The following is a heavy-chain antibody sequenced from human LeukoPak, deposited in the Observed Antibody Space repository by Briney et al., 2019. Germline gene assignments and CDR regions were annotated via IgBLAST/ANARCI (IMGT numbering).Heavy chain of an antibody. Sequence: GGFLRLSCAASGFTFRSYWMHWVRRVPGKGLVWVTRTNPDGSSTNYADSVKGRFTISRDNAKNTSYLQMNSLRAEDTAVYYCARALEMSPDYWGQGTLVTVSS. CDR3: ARALEMSPDY. CDR2: TNPDGSST. CDR1: GFTFRSYW. V-gene: IGHV3-74*01. J-gene: IGHJ4*02. D-gene: IGHD5-24*01.